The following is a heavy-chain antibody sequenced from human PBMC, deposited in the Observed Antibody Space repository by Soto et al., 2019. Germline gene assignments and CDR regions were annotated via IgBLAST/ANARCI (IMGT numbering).Heavy chain of an antibody. V-gene: IGHV3-49*04. J-gene: IGHJ6*02. CDR3: TRSYYDFWSGYTYYYYGMDV. CDR1: VFTFGDYD. D-gene: IGHD3-3*01. Sequence: GSLRLACTASVFTFGDYDMSWVRQAPGKGLEWVGFIRSKAYGGTTEYAASVKGRFTISRDDSKSIAYLQMNSLKTEDTAVYYCTRSYYDFWSGYTYYYYGMDVWGQGTTVTVSS. CDR2: IRSKAYGGTT.